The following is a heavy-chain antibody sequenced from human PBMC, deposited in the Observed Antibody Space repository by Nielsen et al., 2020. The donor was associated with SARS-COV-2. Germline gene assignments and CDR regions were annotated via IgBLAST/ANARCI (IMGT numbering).Heavy chain of an antibody. CDR2: IYSGGST. Sequence: GCQAPGKGLVWGSVIYSGGSTYYADSVKGRFTISRDNSKNTLYLQMNSLRAEDTAVYYCAREVAKAYCGGDCSWTEYFQHWGQGTLVTVSS. V-gene: IGHV3-53*01. J-gene: IGHJ1*01. CDR3: AREVAKAYCGGDCSWTEYFQH. D-gene: IGHD2-21*02.